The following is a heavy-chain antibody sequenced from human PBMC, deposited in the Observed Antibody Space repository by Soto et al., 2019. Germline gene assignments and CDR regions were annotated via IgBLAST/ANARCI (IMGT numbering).Heavy chain of an antibody. CDR1: GFTFSTYG. V-gene: IGHV3-33*01. J-gene: IGHJ5*02. CDR2: IWYDGTNK. CDR3: AREQALRGYCRGTSCYRFDP. D-gene: IGHD2-2*01. Sequence: GGSLRLSCAASGFTFSTYGMHWVRQAPGKGLEWVAVIWYDGTNKYYADSVKGRFTISIDNSQNTLFLQMSSLRAEDTAVYYCAREQALRGYCRGTSCYRFDPWGQGTLVTVSS.